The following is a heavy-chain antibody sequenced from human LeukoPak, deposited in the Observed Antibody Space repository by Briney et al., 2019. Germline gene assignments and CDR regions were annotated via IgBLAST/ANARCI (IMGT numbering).Heavy chain of an antibody. D-gene: IGHD7-27*01. Sequence: AGGSLRLSCAASGFTFSTYWMSWVRQAPGKGLEWVANTNQDGSEKYYVDSVKGRFTISRDNAKNSLYLQMNSLRDEATAVYSCAKAEVLGTLEYWYSHLRGRGTLVTVSS. CDR1: GFTFSTYW. CDR3: AKAEVLGTLEYWYSHL. CDR2: TNQDGSEK. J-gene: IGHJ2*01. V-gene: IGHV3-7*03.